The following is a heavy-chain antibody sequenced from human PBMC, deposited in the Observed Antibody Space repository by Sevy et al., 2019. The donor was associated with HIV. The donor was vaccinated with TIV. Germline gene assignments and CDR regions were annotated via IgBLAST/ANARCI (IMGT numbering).Heavy chain of an antibody. Sequence: GGSLRLSCAASGFTFDDYAMHWVRQAPGKGLEWVSGISWNSGSIGYADSVKGRFTISRDNAKNSLYLQMNSLRAEDTALYYCAKGGGATTTRGMDVWGQGTTVTVSS. CDR1: GFTFDDYA. J-gene: IGHJ6*02. CDR2: ISWNSGSI. V-gene: IGHV3-9*01. D-gene: IGHD1-26*01. CDR3: AKGGGATTTRGMDV.